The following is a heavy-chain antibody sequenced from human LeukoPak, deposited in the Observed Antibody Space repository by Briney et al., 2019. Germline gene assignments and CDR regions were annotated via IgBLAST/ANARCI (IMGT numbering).Heavy chain of an antibody. CDR1: GFTFSGSA. V-gene: IGHV3-73*01. Sequence: QSGGSLRLSCAASGFTFSGSAMHWVRQASGKGLEWVGRIRSKANSYATAYAESVKGRFTISRDDSKNTAYLQMNSLKTEDTAVYYCTRPPSPYCSSTSCYESVDYWGQGTLVTVSS. CDR3: TRPPSPYCSSTSCYESVDY. CDR2: IRSKANSYAT. J-gene: IGHJ4*02. D-gene: IGHD2-2*01.